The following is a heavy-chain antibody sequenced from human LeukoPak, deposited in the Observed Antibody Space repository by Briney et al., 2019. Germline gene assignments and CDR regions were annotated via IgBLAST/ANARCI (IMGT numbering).Heavy chain of an antibody. J-gene: IGHJ4*02. CDR2: IYTSGST. CDR3: AREAPYCSGGSCYSNYRSTTDFDY. Sequence: SETLSLTCTVSGGSISSYYWSWIRQPAGKGLEWIGRIYTSGSTNYNPSLKSRVTMSVDTSKNQFSLELSSVTAADTAVYYCAREAPYCSGGSCYSNYRSTTDFDYWGQGTLVTVSS. D-gene: IGHD2-15*01. V-gene: IGHV4-4*07. CDR1: GGSISSYY.